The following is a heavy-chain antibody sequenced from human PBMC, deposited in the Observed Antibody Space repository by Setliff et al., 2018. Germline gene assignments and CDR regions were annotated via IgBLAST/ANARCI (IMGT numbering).Heavy chain of an antibody. CDR2: IIPIRGAA. J-gene: IGHJ6*03. V-gene: IGHV1-69*13. CDR3: ARGPIGWSSATSRYYFYMDV. D-gene: IGHD6-19*01. Sequence: SVKVSCKAFGGTFSNSAINWVRQAPGQGLEWMGGIIPIRGAADYAQKFQGKVIITADGSTSTAYMELTSLRSDDAAVYYCARGPIGWSSATSRYYFYMDVWGKGTTVTVSS. CDR1: GGTFSNSA.